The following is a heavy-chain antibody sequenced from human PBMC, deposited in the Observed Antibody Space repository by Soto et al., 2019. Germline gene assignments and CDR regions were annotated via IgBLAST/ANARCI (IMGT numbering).Heavy chain of an antibody. CDR3: ARFHPDGYPY. Sequence: GGSLRLSCAASGFTFRSYSMNWVRQAPGKGLEWVSSISSSSSYIYYADSVKGRFTISRDNAKNSLYLQMNSLRAEDTAVYYCARFHPDGYPYWGQGTLVTVSS. D-gene: IGHD5-12*01. J-gene: IGHJ4*02. CDR2: ISSSSSYI. V-gene: IGHV3-21*01. CDR1: GFTFRSYS.